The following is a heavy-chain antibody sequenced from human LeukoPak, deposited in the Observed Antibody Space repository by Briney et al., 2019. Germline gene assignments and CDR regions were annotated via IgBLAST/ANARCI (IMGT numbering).Heavy chain of an antibody. CDR3: ARASRFLEWLSPPDY. CDR2: IIPIFGTA. CDR1: GGTFSSYA. V-gene: IGHV1-69*13. Sequence: SVKVSCKASGGTFSSYAISWVRQAPRQGLEWMGGIIPIFGTANYAQKFQGRVTITADESTSTAYMELSSLRSEDTAVYYCARASRFLEWLSPPDYWGQGTLVTVSS. J-gene: IGHJ4*02. D-gene: IGHD3-3*01.